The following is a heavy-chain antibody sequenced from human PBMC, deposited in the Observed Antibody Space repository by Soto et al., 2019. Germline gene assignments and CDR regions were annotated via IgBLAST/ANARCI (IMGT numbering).Heavy chain of an antibody. V-gene: IGHV4-34*01. CDR2: INYSGST. CDR1: VESSNIYY. J-gene: IGHJ6*01. Sequence: SETLSLTCAFNVESSNIYYWSWIRQFPGKWLDWIGEINYSGSTNYNPSLKSRVTISLDTSKKQFSLKLTSVTAEDTAVYYCALSRGYCTGSACYYGMDVWGQGTTVSVSS. CDR3: ALSRGYCTGSACYYGMDV. D-gene: IGHD2-8*02.